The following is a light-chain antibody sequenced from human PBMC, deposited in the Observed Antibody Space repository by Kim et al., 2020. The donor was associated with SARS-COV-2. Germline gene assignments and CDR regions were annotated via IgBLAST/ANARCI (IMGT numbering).Light chain of an antibody. CDR1: NSDIGGYNF. J-gene: IGLJ3*02. CDR3: CSFADNDNWV. CDR2: DVS. V-gene: IGLV2-11*01. Sequence: QSALTQPRSVSGSPGQSVTISCTGTNSDIGGYNFVSWYQHHPGKAPELIIYDVSRRPSAVPHRFSGSKSGNTASLTISGLQAEDEADYYCCSFADNDNWVFGGGTKVTVL.